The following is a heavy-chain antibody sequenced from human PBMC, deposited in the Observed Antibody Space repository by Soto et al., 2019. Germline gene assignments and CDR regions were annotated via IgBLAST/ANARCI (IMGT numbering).Heavy chain of an antibody. J-gene: IGHJ3*02. Sequence: ASVKVSCKASGYTFTSYAMHWVRQAPGQRLEWMGWINAGNGNTKYSQKFQGRVTITRDTSASTAYMELSSLRSEDTAVYYCARERWSEHPLVTRDAFDIWGQGTMVTVS. CDR1: GYTFTSYA. V-gene: IGHV1-3*01. CDR3: ARERWSEHPLVTRDAFDI. CDR2: INAGNGNT. D-gene: IGHD6-13*01.